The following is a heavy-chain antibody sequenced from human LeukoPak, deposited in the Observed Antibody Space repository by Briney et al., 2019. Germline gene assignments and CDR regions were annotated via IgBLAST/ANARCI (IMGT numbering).Heavy chain of an antibody. CDR1: GFILSGSV. CDR3: TIGVY. Sequence: GGSLKLSCAASGFILSGSVLLWVRQASGRGLEWVGRIRNKADNDATAYGASVKGRFTISRDDSRNTAYLQMNSLKTEDTAMYYCTIGVYWGQGTLVTVSS. CDR2: IRNKADNDAT. J-gene: IGHJ4*02. V-gene: IGHV3-73*01.